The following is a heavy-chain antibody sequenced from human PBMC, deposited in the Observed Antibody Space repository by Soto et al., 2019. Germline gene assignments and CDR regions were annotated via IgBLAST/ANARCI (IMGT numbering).Heavy chain of an antibody. D-gene: IGHD2-15*01. J-gene: IGHJ4*02. CDR1: GFTFSSYG. CDR3: AREDSVAFGDFDY. CDR2: IWYDGSNK. Sequence: GGSLRLSCAASGFTFSSYGMHWVRQAPGKGLEWVAVIWYDGSNKYYADSVKGRFTISRDNSKNTLYLQMNSLRAEDTAVYYCAREDSVAFGDFDYWGQGTLVTVSS. V-gene: IGHV3-33*01.